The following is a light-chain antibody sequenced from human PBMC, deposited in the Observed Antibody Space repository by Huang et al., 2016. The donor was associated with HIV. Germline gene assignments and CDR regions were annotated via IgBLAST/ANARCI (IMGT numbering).Light chain of an antibody. CDR3: QQYGSSLFT. Sequence: ENVLTQSPGTLSLSPGERATLSCRASQSVSSSYLAWYQQKPGQAPRLLIYGASSRATCIPDRFSGSGSGTDFTLTISRLEPEDFAVYYCQQYGSSLFTFGPGTKVDIK. CDR2: GAS. V-gene: IGKV3-20*01. CDR1: QSVSSSY. J-gene: IGKJ3*01.